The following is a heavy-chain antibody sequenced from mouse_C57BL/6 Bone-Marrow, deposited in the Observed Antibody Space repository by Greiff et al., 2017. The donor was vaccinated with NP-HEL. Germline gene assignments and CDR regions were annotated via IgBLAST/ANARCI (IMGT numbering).Heavy chain of an antibody. J-gene: IGHJ3*01. CDR1: GYEFSNYW. CDR2: IYPGGGDT. Sequence: VQLQQSGAELVKPGASVKISCKASGYEFSNYWMNWVQQTPGKGLEWIGQIYPGGGDTNYNGKFKDKATLTADKSSSTADMQLSRLTSEDSAVYFCARGAYWGQGTRVTVSA. V-gene: IGHV1-80*01. CDR3: ARGAY.